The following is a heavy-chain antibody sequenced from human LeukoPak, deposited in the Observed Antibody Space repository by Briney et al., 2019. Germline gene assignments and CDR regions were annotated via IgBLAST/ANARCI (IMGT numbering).Heavy chain of an antibody. CDR2: ISGSGGST. Sequence: GGSLRLSCAASGFTFSSYAMSWVRQAPGKGLEWVSAISGSGGSTYYADFVKGRFTISRDNSKNTLYLQMNSLRAEDTAVYYCAKDLTQWLVQGAFDIRGQGTMVTVSS. V-gene: IGHV3-23*01. CDR3: AKDLTQWLVQGAFDI. J-gene: IGHJ3*02. D-gene: IGHD6-19*01. CDR1: GFTFSSYA.